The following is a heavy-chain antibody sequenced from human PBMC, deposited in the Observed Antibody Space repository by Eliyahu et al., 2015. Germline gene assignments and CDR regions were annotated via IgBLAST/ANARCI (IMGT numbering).Heavy chain of an antibody. J-gene: IGHJ4*02. CDR3: ARMPPRGNISY. D-gene: IGHD4-23*01. V-gene: IGHV4-34*01. Sequence: QVQLQQWGAGLLKPSETLSLTCAVYGGSFSGYYWSWIRQPPGKGLEWIGEINHSGSTNYNPSLKSRVTISVDTSKNQFSLKLSSVTAADTAVYYCARMPPRGNISYWGQGTLVTVSS. CDR2: INHSGST. CDR1: GGSFSGYY.